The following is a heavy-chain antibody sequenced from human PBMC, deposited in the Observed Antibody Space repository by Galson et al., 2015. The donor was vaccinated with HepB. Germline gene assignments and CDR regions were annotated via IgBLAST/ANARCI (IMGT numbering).Heavy chain of an antibody. CDR2: IIPILGIA. CDR3: ARDRVYSYGVFDY. D-gene: IGHD5-18*01. Sequence: SVKVSCKASGGTFSSYAISWVRQAPGQGLEWMGRIIPILGIANYAQKFQGRVTITADKSTSTAYMELSSLRSEDTAVYYCARDRVYSYGVFDYWGQGTLVTVSS. CDR1: GGTFSSYA. J-gene: IGHJ4*02. V-gene: IGHV1-69*04.